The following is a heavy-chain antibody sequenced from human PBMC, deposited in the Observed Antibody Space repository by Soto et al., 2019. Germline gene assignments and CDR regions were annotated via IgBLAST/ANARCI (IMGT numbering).Heavy chain of an antibody. CDR3: ARDRLIGPTWGHYCFDW. Sequence: QVQLVESGGDVVQPGRSLRLSCAASGFIFRNYAMNWVRQAPGKGLEWVAVIWSDGSNKYYADSVKGRFTISRDNSKNTLYLQMNRLRAEDTAVYYCARDRLIGPTWGHYCFDWWGQGTLVPVSS. J-gene: IGHJ4*02. D-gene: IGHD7-27*01. CDR1: GFIFRNYA. CDR2: IWSDGSNK. V-gene: IGHV3-33*01.